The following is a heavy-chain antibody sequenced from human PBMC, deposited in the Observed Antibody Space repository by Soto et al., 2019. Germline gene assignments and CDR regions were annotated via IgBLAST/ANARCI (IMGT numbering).Heavy chain of an antibody. V-gene: IGHV3-33*01. Sequence: GGSLRLSWAASGFTFSSYVMHWVRQAPGKGLERVAVIWYDGSNKYYADSVKGRFTISRDNSKNTLYLQMNSLRAEDTAVYYCARDRYYYDSSGYAEPFDYWGQGTLVTVSS. CDR1: GFTFSSYV. CDR2: IWYDGSNK. D-gene: IGHD3-22*01. J-gene: IGHJ4*02. CDR3: ARDRYYYDSSGYAEPFDY.